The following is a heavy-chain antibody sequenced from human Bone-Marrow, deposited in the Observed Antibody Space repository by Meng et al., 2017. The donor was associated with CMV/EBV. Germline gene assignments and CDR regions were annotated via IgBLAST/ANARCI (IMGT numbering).Heavy chain of an antibody. CDR3: AREAVKTRGRPDPFAI. J-gene: IGHJ3*02. D-gene: IGHD6-19*01. CDR1: GDSVSSNNAA. CDR2: TYYRSKWYN. Sequence: SETLSLTCAISGDSVSSNNAAWNWIRQSPSRGLEWLGRTYYRSKWYNDYAVSVKSRVIVNADTSKNQFSLQLNSVTPEDTAVYYCAREAVKTRGRPDPFAIWGQGTMVTVSS. V-gene: IGHV6-1*01.